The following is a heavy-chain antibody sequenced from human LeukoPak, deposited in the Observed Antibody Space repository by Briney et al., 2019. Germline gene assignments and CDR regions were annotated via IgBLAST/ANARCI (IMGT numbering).Heavy chain of an antibody. CDR1: GYTFTGYY. CDR3: ARDSAYSYVAFGS. Sequence: ASVKVSCKASGYTFTGYYMHWVRQAPGQGLEWMGWINPNSGGTNYAQKFQGRVTMTRDTSISTAYMELRSLRSDDTAVYYCARDSAYSYVAFGSWGQGTLVTVSS. V-gene: IGHV1-2*02. CDR2: INPNSGGT. D-gene: IGHD5-18*01. J-gene: IGHJ4*02.